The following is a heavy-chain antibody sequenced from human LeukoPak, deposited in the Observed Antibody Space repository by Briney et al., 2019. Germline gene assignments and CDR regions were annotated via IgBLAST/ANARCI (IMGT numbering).Heavy chain of an antibody. Sequence: GGSLRLSCAASGFTLSSYEMNWVRQAPGKGLEWVSYISSSGSTKYYTDSVKGRFTISRDNAKNSLYLQMNSLRAEDTAVYYCARAAHYDILTGYFDYWGQGTLVTVSS. J-gene: IGHJ4*02. CDR3: ARAAHYDILTGYFDY. CDR2: ISSSGSTK. D-gene: IGHD3-9*01. CDR1: GFTLSSYE. V-gene: IGHV3-48*03.